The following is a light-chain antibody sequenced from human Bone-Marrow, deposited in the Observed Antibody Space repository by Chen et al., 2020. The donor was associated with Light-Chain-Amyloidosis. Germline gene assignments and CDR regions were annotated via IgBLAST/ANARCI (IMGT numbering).Light chain of an antibody. J-gene: IGLJ1*01. V-gene: IGLV2-14*01. CDR3: SSYTITNTLV. CDR1: SSDVGGDNH. Sequence: QSALTQPASVSGSPGQSITISCTGTSSDVGGDNHVSWYHQHPDNAPKLMIYEVTNRPSWVPDRFSGSKSDNTASLTISGLQTEDEADYICSSYTITNTLVFGSGTRVTVL. CDR2: EVT.